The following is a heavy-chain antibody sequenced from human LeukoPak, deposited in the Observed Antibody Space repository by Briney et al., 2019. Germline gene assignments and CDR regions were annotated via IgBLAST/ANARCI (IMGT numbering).Heavy chain of an antibody. J-gene: IGHJ4*02. CDR1: GFTFNDYS. Sequence: GGSLRLSCAASGFTFNDYSVAWVRQAPGKGLEWVANIKQDGSEKYYVDSVKGRFTISRDNAKSSLYPQMNSLRAEDTAVYYCATSRTPDYWGQGTLVTVSS. V-gene: IGHV3-7*05. CDR3: ATSRTPDY. CDR2: IKQDGSEK.